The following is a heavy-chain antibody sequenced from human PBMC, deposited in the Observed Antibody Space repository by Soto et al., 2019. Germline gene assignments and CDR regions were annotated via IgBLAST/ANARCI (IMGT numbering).Heavy chain of an antibody. D-gene: IGHD2-15*01. V-gene: IGHV3-74*01. CDR2: VNNDGSTT. CDR3: ARGAGGFDY. J-gene: IGHJ4*02. Sequence: GGSLRLSCAASGFTFSDYWMHWVRQAPGEGLVWVSFVNNDGSTTSYADSVQGRFTISRDNAKNTLYLEVNSLRAEDTALYYCARGAGGFDYWGQGALVTVSS. CDR1: GFTFSDYW.